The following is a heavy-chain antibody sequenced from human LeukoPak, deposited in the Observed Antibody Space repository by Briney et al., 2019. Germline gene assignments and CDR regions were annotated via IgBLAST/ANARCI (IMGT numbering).Heavy chain of an antibody. Sequence: ASVTVSCKASGYTFANFGITWVRQAPGQGLEWMGWISVYNGNTNYAQNLQGRVTLTTDTSTSTAYMELRSLRSDDTALYYCARTCSSSSCYMVHWGQGTLVTVSS. CDR1: GYTFANFG. J-gene: IGHJ4*02. D-gene: IGHD2-2*02. V-gene: IGHV1-18*01. CDR2: ISVYNGNT. CDR3: ARTCSSSSCYMVH.